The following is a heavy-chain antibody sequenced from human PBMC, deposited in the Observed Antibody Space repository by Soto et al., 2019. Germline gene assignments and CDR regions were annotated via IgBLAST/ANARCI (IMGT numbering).Heavy chain of an antibody. J-gene: IGHJ4*02. Sequence: EVQLLESGGGLVQPGGSLRLSCAASGFTFSSYAMNWVRQAPGKGLEGVSTISGSGGDTYYADSVKGRFSISRDNSKYTLSLQMDSLRAEDTAVYYCAKGGRSSSGLDFDYWGQGTLVTVSS. CDR3: AKGGRSSSGLDFDY. D-gene: IGHD6-6*01. CDR1: GFTFSSYA. V-gene: IGHV3-23*01. CDR2: ISGSGGDT.